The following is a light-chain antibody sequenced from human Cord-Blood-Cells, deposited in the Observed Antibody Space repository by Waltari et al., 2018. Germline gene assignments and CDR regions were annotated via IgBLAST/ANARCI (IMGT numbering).Light chain of an antibody. CDR2: EGS. J-gene: IGLJ3*02. Sequence: QSALTQPASVSGSPGQSITISCTGTSSDVGSYNLVPGYQQHPGKAPKLMLYEGSQRPSGVSNRFAGSKSGNTASLTISGLQAEDEADYYCCSYAGSSTWVFGGGTKLTVL. V-gene: IGLV2-23*01. CDR3: CSYAGSSTWV. CDR1: SSDVGSYNL.